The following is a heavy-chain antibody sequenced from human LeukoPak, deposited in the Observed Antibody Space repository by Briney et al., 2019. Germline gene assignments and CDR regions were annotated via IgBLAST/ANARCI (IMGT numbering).Heavy chain of an antibody. CDR3: ARRTVGADPGAFDI. D-gene: IGHD1-26*01. CDR1: GYSISSGYY. J-gene: IGHJ3*02. CDR2: IYHSGST. V-gene: IGHV4-38-2*02. Sequence: SEALSLTCTVSGYSISSGYYWGWIRQPPGKGLEWIGSIYHSGSTYYNPSLKSRVTISVDTSKNQFSLKLSSVTAADTAVYYCARRTVGADPGAFDIWGQGTMVTVSS.